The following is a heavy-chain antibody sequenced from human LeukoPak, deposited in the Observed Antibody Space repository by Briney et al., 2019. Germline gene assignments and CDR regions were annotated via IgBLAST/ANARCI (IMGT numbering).Heavy chain of an antibody. J-gene: IGHJ4*02. D-gene: IGHD6-19*01. CDR3: ARSKSSGWYED. CDR2: IYSGGST. V-gene: IGHV3-53*01. CDR1: GFTVSNNY. Sequence: GSLRLSCAASGFTVSNNYMSWVRQAPGKGLEWISVIYSGGSTYYADSVKGRFTISRDNSKNTPYLQMNSLRAEDTAVYYCARSKSSGWYEDWGQGTLVTVSS.